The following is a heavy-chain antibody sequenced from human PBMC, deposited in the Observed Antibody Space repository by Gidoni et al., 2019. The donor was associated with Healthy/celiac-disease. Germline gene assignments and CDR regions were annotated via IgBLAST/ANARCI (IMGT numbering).Heavy chain of an antibody. J-gene: IGHJ6*03. Sequence: QVQLVQSGAEVKKPGSSVKVSCKASAGTFPSYAISWVRQAPGQGLEWMGGIIPIFGTANYEQKVQGRVTITADESTSTAYMELSSLRSEDTAVYYCARGSAAAGYYYYYMDVWGKGTTVTVSS. D-gene: IGHD6-13*01. V-gene: IGHV1-69*01. CDR3: ARGSAAAGYYYYYMDV. CDR2: IIPIFGTA. CDR1: AGTFPSYA.